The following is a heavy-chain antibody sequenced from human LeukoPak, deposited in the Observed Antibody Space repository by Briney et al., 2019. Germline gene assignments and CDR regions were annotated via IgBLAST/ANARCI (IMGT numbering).Heavy chain of an antibody. CDR3: AKDMGLLGGSLNWFDP. J-gene: IGHJ5*02. CDR2: ISGSGGST. D-gene: IGHD1-26*01. V-gene: IGHV3-23*01. Sequence: GGSLRLSCAASGFTFSSYAMSWVRQAPGKGLEWVSAISGSGGSTYYADSVKGRLTISRGNSKNTLYLQMNSLRAEDTAVYYCAKDMGLLGGSLNWFDPWGQGTLVTVSS. CDR1: GFTFSSYA.